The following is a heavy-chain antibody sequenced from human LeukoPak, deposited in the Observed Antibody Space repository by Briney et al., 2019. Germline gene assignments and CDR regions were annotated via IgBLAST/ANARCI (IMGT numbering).Heavy chain of an antibody. V-gene: IGHV4-61*02. D-gene: IGHD2-15*01. CDR3: ARVGDCSVDSNCYHFADWFDP. CDR2: IYTSGST. CDR1: RGSISNGSYY. J-gene: IGHJ5*02. Sequence: SETLSLTCTVSRGSISNGSYYWRWIRQPAGKGLEWIGRIYTSGSTNYNPSLTSRVTISVDPSKNQFSLKLSSVTATDTAVYYCARVGDCSVDSNCYHFADWFDPWGQGTLVTVSS.